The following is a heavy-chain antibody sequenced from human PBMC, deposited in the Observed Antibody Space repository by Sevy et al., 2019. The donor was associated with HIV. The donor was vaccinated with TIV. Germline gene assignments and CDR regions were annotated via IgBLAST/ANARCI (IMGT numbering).Heavy chain of an antibody. D-gene: IGHD6-13*01. J-gene: IGHJ4*02. Sequence: GGSLRLSCAASGFTFSSYWMTWVRQAPGKGLEWVANIKEDGSEKYYVDSVKGRFSISRDNAKNSLYLQMNSLRAEDTAIYYCAREPLYREASGTFFDCWGQGTLVTVSS. V-gene: IGHV3-7*03. CDR2: IKEDGSEK. CDR3: AREPLYREASGTFFDC. CDR1: GFTFSSYW.